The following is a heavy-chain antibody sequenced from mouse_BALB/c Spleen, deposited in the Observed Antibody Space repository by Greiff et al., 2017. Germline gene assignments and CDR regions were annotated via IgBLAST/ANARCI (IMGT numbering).Heavy chain of an antibody. CDR2: INSNGGST. J-gene: IGHJ3*01. V-gene: IGHV5-6-3*01. CDR3: AREGTMGFAY. D-gene: IGHD1-1*02. CDR1: GFTFSSYG. Sequence: EVMLVESGGGLVQPGGSLKLSCAASGFTFSSYGMSWVRQTPDKRLELVATINSNGGSTYYPDSVKGRFTISRDNAKNTLYLQMSSLKSEDTAMYYCAREGTMGFAYWGQGTLVTVSA.